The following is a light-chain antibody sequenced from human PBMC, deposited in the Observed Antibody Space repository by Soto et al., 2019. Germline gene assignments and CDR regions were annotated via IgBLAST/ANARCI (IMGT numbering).Light chain of an antibody. CDR3: QRTDRPPFT. CDR2: DGF. V-gene: IGKV1-39*01. Sequence: DIQMTQSPSFLSASVGDTVTITCRASQRIGRLLSWYQQQPGKAPKLLIYDGFTLQGGVPSRFSGSVSGTDFTLTIGSLQPEDFTTYYCQRTDRPPFTFGPGTKVDVK. CDR1: QRIGRL. J-gene: IGKJ3*01.